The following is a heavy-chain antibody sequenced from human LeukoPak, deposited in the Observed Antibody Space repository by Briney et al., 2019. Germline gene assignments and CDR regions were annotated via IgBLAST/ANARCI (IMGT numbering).Heavy chain of an antibody. J-gene: IGHJ4*01. D-gene: IGHD5-18*01. CDR2: FYYSGST. Sequence: SETLSLTCTVSGVSISSSSYYWGWIRQPPGKGLEWIGSFYYSGSTYYNPSLESRVTISVDTSKNQFSLTLNSATPADTAVYYCARDEPRTQAMVFDYWGHGTLVTVSS. CDR3: ARDEPRTQAMVFDY. V-gene: IGHV4-39*07. CDR1: GVSISSSSYY.